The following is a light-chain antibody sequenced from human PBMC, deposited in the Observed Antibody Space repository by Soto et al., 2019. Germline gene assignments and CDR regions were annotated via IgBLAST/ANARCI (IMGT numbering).Light chain of an antibody. CDR3: QQYYNAPQT. CDR2: WAS. V-gene: IGKV4-1*01. CDR1: QNVLYSTNNKNY. J-gene: IGKJ1*01. Sequence: DIVMTQSPDSLAVSLGERATINCKSSQNVLYSTNNKNYVAWHQQKAGQPPKLLIYWASTPHSGVPERFTGSGSGTDFPLTISSLQAADVAVYYCQQYYNAPQTFGQGTKVEIK.